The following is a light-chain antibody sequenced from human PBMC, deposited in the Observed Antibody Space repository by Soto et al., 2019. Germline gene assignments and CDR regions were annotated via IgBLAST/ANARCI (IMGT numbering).Light chain of an antibody. CDR3: SSYTSSSPPVV. CDR1: SSDVGGYNY. J-gene: IGLJ2*01. Sequence: QSALTQPASVSGSPGQSITISCTGTSSDVGGYNYVSWYQQHPGKAPKLMIYEVSNRPSGVSNRFSGSKSGNTASLTISGLPAEDEADYYCSSYTSSSPPVVFGGGTKLTGL. V-gene: IGLV2-14*01. CDR2: EVS.